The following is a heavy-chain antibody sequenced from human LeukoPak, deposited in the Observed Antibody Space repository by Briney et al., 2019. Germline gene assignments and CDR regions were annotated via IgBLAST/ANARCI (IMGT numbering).Heavy chain of an antibody. Sequence: PSETLSLTCTVSGGSISSYYWSWIRQPPGKGLEWIGYIYTSGSTNYNPSLKSRVTISVDTSKNQFSLKLSSVTAADTAVYYCARHVVVVPAAIWFDPWGQGTLVTVSS. CDR3: ARHVVVVPAAIWFDP. J-gene: IGHJ5*02. CDR2: IYTSGST. V-gene: IGHV4-4*09. D-gene: IGHD2-2*01. CDR1: GGSISSYY.